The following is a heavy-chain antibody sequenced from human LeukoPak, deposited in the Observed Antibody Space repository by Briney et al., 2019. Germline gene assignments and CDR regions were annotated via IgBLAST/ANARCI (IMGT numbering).Heavy chain of an antibody. D-gene: IGHD2-15*01. Sequence: GGSLRLSCAASGFTFSSYSMNWVRQAPGKGLEWVSSISSSSSYIYYADSVKGRFTISRDNAKNSLYLQMNSLRAEDTAVYYCAKPAIGYCSGGSCSDYWGQGTLVTVSS. J-gene: IGHJ4*02. V-gene: IGHV3-21*04. CDR3: AKPAIGYCSGGSCSDY. CDR1: GFTFSSYS. CDR2: ISSSSSYI.